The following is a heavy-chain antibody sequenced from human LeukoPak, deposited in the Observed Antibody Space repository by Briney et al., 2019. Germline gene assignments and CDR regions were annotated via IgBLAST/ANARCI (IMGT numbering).Heavy chain of an antibody. Sequence: GGALRLSCVAPRFTFGDYAMTWVRQAPGKGLGWVSAITGRGPTTYNAASVQGRFTISRYNSNNLVFLQMNNLRVDDTAVYYCAKAPDFVWGSYRNNYFDSWGQGTLVSVS. D-gene: IGHD3-16*02. CDR3: AKAPDFVWGSYRNNYFDS. CDR2: ITGRGPTT. V-gene: IGHV3-23*01. CDR1: RFTFGDYA. J-gene: IGHJ5*01.